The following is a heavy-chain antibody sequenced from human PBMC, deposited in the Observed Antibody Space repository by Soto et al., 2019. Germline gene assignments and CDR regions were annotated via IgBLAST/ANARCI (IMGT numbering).Heavy chain of an antibody. J-gene: IGHJ4*02. D-gene: IGHD3-3*02. CDR2: FESGGSI. Sequence: GSLRLSCAASGFSVRTNYMSWVRQAPGKGLDWVSVFESGGSIYYADSVKGRFIISRDYAKNTVDPQMNSLRVEDTAVYYCARAGVTPHFFDYWGQGTLVTVYS. V-gene: IGHV3-53*01. CDR1: GFSVRTNY. CDR3: ARAGVTPHFFDY.